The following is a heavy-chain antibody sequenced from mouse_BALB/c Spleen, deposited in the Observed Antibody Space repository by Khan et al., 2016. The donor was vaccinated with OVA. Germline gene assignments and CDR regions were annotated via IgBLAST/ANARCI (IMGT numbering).Heavy chain of an antibody. Sequence: QVRLQQSGAELVKPGASVKLSCKASGYTFTSYDINWVRQRPEQGLVWIGWMFPGDGSTKYNENFKGKATLTTDKSYSTAYMQLSRLTSEDSGAYFCARGGYGGFAYWGQGTLVTVSA. CDR3: ARGGYGGFAY. J-gene: IGHJ3*01. V-gene: IGHV1-85*01. CDR2: MFPGDGST. D-gene: IGHD2-14*01. CDR1: GYTFTSYD.